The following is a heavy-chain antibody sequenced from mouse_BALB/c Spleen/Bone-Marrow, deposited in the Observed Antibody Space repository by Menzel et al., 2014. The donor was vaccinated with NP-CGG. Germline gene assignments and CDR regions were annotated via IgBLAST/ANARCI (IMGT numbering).Heavy chain of an antibody. J-gene: IGHJ2*01. Sequence: EVNLVESGGGLVQPGGSLKLSCAASGFDFSRYWMSWVRPAPGKGLEWIGEINPDSRTINYSPSLKDKFIISRDNAKNTLYLRLNKVRSEDTALYYCARPDYYGYLNYWGQGTTLTVSS. CDR1: GFDFSRYW. V-gene: IGHV4-1*02. CDR2: INPDSRTI. CDR3: ARPDYYGYLNY. D-gene: IGHD1-1*01.